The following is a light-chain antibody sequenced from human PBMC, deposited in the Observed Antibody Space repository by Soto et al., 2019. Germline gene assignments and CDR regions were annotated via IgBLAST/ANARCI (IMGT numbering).Light chain of an antibody. J-gene: IGLJ1*01. CDR2: EGS. CDR3: CSYAGSSTYYV. CDR1: SSDVGSYNL. Sequence: QSALTQPASMSGSSGQSITISCTGTSSDVGSYNLVSWYQQHPGKAPKLMIYEGSKRPSGVSNRFSGSKSGNTASLTISGLQAEDEADYYCCSYAGSSTYYVFGTGTKVTVL. V-gene: IGLV2-23*01.